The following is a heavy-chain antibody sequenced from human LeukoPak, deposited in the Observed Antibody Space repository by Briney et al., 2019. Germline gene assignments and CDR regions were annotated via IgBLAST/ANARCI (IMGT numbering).Heavy chain of an antibody. Sequence: ASVKVSCKASGYTFTGYYMHWVRQAPGQGLEWMGWINPNSGGTNYAQKFQGRVTMTRDTSISIAYMELSRLRSDDTAVYYCARERALGYCTNGVCPYFDYWGQGTLVTVSS. J-gene: IGHJ4*02. CDR3: ARERALGYCTNGVCPYFDY. V-gene: IGHV1-2*02. D-gene: IGHD2-8*01. CDR2: INPNSGGT. CDR1: GYTFTGYY.